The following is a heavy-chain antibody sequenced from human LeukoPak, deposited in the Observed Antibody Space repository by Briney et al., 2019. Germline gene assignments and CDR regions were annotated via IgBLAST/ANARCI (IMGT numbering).Heavy chain of an antibody. V-gene: IGHV3-64*01. D-gene: IGHD6-19*01. CDR1: GFTFSSYA. CDR3: ARSRGSGWYGNWFDP. J-gene: IGHJ5*02. Sequence: GGSLRLSCAASGFTFSSYAMHWVRQAPGKGLEYVSAISSNGGSTYYANSVKGRFTISRDNSKNTLYLQMGSLRAEDMAVYYCARSRGSGWYGNWFDPWGQGTLVTVSS. CDR2: ISSNGGST.